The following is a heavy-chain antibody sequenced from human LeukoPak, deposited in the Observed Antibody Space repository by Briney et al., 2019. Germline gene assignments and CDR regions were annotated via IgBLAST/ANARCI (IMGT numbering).Heavy chain of an antibody. CDR2: INPSSGGT. CDR3: ARGQYYYDDAYPLHY. J-gene: IGHJ4*02. CDR1: GYTFTGYY. Sequence: GASVKVSCKASGYTFTGYYMHWVRQAPGQGLEWMGWINPSSGGTNYAQRFQGRVTMTSDTSISTTYMELSGLRSDDTAVYYCARGQYYYDDAYPLHYWGQGTLVTVSS. D-gene: IGHD3-22*01. V-gene: IGHV1-2*02.